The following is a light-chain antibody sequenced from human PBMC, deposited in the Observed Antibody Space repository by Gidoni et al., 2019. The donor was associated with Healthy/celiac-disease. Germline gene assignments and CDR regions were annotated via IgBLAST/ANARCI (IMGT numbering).Light chain of an antibody. CDR1: QSVSSY. V-gene: IGKV3-11*01. CDR3: QQRSNWPGT. J-gene: IGKJ4*01. Sequence: PATLSLSPGERATRSCRASQSVSSYLAWYQQKPGQAPRLLIYDASNRATGIPARFSGSGSGTDFTLTISSLEPEDFAVYYCQQRSNWPGTFGGGTKVEIK. CDR2: DAS.